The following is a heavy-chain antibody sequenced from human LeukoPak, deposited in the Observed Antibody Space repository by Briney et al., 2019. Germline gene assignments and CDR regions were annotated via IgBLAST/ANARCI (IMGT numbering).Heavy chain of an antibody. Sequence: GASVKVSCKASGYTFTSYDINWVRQATGQGLEWMGWINPKSDGTKYAQNFQGRVTMTWDTSISTAYMEVSRLTSDDTAMFYCARDPPGTTAFDLWGQGTMVTVSS. CDR3: ARDPPGTTAFDL. D-gene: IGHD1-1*01. CDR1: GYTFTSYD. J-gene: IGHJ3*01. V-gene: IGHV1-2*02. CDR2: INPKSDGT.